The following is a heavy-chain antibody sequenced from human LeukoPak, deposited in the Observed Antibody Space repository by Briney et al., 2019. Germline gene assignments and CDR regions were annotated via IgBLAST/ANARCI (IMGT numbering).Heavy chain of an antibody. Sequence: GESLKISCKGSGYSFTSYLISWVRQMPGKGLEWMGRIDPSDSYTNYSPSFQGHVTISADKSISTAYLQWSSLKASDTAMYYCARRAGVGPNFDYWGQGTLVTVS. CDR2: IDPSDSYT. V-gene: IGHV5-10-1*01. CDR1: GYSFTSYL. J-gene: IGHJ4*02. D-gene: IGHD1-26*01. CDR3: ARRAGVGPNFDY.